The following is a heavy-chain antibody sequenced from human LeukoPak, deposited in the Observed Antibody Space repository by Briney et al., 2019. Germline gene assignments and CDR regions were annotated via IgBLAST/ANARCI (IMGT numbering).Heavy chain of an antibody. CDR1: GFTFSSYS. D-gene: IGHD3-10*01. CDR3: AKDSGNRLYSYADL. V-gene: IGHV3-23*01. Sequence: GGSLRLSCAASGFTFSSYSMNWVRQAPGKGLEWVSGINYSDGKTSYADSVKGRFTISRDNSRNTLYLQMNSLRVEDTAVYYCAKDSGNRLYSYADLWGQGILVTVSS. J-gene: IGHJ5*02. CDR2: INYSDGKT.